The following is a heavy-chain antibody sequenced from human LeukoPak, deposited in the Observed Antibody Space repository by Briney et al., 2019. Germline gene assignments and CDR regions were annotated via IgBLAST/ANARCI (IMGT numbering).Heavy chain of an antibody. CDR3: ARGLGEGYPDS. CDR1: GGSFSGFY. J-gene: IGHJ4*02. CDR2: INNSRST. D-gene: IGHD1-1*01. V-gene: IGHV4-34*01. Sequence: PSETLSLTCAVHGGSFSGFYWTWMRQLPGKGPEWIGEINNSRSTCYNPSLRSRVTISQDTTKNQFSLKLTSVTAADTAVYYCARGLGEGYPDSWGQGTLVIVSS.